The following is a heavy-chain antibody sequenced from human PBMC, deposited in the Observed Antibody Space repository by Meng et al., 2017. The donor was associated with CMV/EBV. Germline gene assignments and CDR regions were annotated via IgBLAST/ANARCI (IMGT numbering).Heavy chain of an antibody. Sequence: GGSLRLSCAASGFTFSSYGMHWVRQAPGKGLEWVAFIWYDGSNKYYADSVKGRFTISRDNSKNTLYLQMNSLRAEDTAVYYCANFGGEVYWGQGTLVTVSS. CDR2: IWYDGSNK. CDR1: GFTFSSYG. J-gene: IGHJ4*02. V-gene: IGHV3-30*02. D-gene: IGHD3-10*01. CDR3: ANFGGEVY.